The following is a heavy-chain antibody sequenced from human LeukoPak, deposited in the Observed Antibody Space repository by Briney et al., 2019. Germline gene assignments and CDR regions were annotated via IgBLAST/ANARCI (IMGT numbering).Heavy chain of an antibody. D-gene: IGHD3-3*01. CDR1: GFTFSSYE. J-gene: IGHJ4*02. V-gene: IGHV3-48*03. CDR2: ISSSGSTI. Sequence: PGGSLRLSCAASGFTFSSYEMNWVRQAPGKGLEWVSYISSSGSTIYYADSVKGRFTISRDNAKNSLYLQMNSLRAEDTAVYYCARVSGGYDLSDYWGQGTLVTVSS. CDR3: ARVSGGYDLSDY.